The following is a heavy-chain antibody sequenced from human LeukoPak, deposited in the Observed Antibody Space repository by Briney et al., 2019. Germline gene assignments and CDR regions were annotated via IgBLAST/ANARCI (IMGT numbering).Heavy chain of an antibody. J-gene: IGHJ4*02. V-gene: IGHV4-34*01. CDR1: GGSFSGYY. CDR3: ATGGRHSYGSGRHQQNPFDY. D-gene: IGHD3-10*01. Sequence: SETLSLTCAAYGGSFSGYYWSWIRQPPGKGLEWIGEINHSGSTNYNPSLKSRVTISVDTSKNQFSLKLSSVTAADTAVYYCATGGRHSYGSGRHQQNPFDYWGQGTLVTVSS. CDR2: INHSGST.